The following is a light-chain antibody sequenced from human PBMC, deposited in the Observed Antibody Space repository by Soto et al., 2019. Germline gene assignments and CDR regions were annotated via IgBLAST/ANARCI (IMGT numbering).Light chain of an antibody. CDR1: QNVSSSY. CDR2: GAS. Sequence: EIVLTQSPGTLSLSPGERATIYCRASQNVSSSYLAWYQQKPGQAPRLLIYGASSRATGIPDRFSGSGSGTDFILTISRLEPEDFAVYYCQQYGSSPLTFGGGTKV. J-gene: IGKJ4*01. V-gene: IGKV3-20*01. CDR3: QQYGSSPLT.